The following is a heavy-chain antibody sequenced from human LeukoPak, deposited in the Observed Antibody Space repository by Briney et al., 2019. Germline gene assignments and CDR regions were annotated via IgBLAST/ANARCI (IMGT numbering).Heavy chain of an antibody. D-gene: IGHD6-13*01. CDR1: GGSISSYY. Sequence: SETLSLTCTVSGGSISSYYWSWIRQPPGKGLEWIGYIYYSGSTNYNPSLKSRVTISVDTSKNQFSLKLSSVTAAVTAVYYCARRGIAAAGTFDYWGQGTLVTVSS. J-gene: IGHJ4*02. CDR2: IYYSGST. V-gene: IGHV4-59*08. CDR3: ARRGIAAAGTFDY.